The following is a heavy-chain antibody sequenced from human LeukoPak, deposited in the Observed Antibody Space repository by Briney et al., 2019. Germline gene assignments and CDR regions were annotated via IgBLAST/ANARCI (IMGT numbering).Heavy chain of an antibody. CDR1: GFTFSSYG. V-gene: IGHV3-33*06. Sequence: PGGSLRLSCAASGFTFSSYGMHWVRQAPGKGLEWVAVIWYDGSNKYYADSVKGRFTISRDNSKNTLYLQMNSLRAEDTAVYYCAKAGGDYAEAFDIWGQGTMVTVSS. CDR2: IWYDGSNK. D-gene: IGHD4-17*01. CDR3: AKAGGDYAEAFDI. J-gene: IGHJ3*02.